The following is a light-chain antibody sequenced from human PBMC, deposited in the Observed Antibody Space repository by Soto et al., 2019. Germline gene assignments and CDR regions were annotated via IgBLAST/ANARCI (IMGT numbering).Light chain of an antibody. V-gene: IGKV3-15*01. CDR1: QSVSRN. J-gene: IGKJ4*01. CDR3: QQYNNWLLLT. CDR2: GAS. Sequence: EIVMTQSPATLSVSPGERATLSCRASQSVSRNLAWYQQKPGQAPRLLIYGASTRATGIPARFSGSGYGTEFTLTISSLQSEDFAIYYCQQYNNWLLLTFGGGNKVEIK.